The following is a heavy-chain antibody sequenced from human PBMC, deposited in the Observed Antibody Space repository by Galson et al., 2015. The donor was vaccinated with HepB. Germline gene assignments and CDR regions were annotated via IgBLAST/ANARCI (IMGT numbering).Heavy chain of an antibody. Sequence: LRLSCAGSGFTFIRHAVNWVRQAPGSGLEWVSLISGSGDVTYYGGSVKGRFTISRDNSKNTVYLQMNSLRAEDTAVYYCARSGQGDNSLSFFYYYDMDVWGQGTAVTVSS. V-gene: IGHV3-23*01. J-gene: IGHJ6*02. CDR3: ARSGQGDNSLSFFYYYDMDV. CDR1: GFTFIRHA. CDR2: ISGSGDVT. D-gene: IGHD2-21*01.